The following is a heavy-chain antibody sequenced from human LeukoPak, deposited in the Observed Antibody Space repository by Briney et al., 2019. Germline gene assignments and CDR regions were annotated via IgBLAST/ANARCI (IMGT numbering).Heavy chain of an antibody. V-gene: IGHV4-59*01. CDR3: ARRARENRAYYFDY. CDR1: GGSISSYY. CDR2: IYYSGNT. Sequence: SETLSLTCTVSGGSISSYYWSWIRQPPGKGLEWIGYIYYSGNTNYNPSLKSRVTISVDTSTNQFSLELSSVTAADTAVYYCARRARENRAYYFDYWGQGALVTVSS. J-gene: IGHJ4*02.